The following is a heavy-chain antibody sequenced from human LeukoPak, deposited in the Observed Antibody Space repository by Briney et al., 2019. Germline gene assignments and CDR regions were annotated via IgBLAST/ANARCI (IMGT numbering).Heavy chain of an antibody. CDR2: ISYDGSNK. Sequence: GRSLRLSCAASGFTFSSYGMHWVRQAPGKGLEWVAVISYDGSNKYYADSVKGRFTISRDNSKNTLYLQMNSLRAEDTAVYYCAKDVWESPYGDYGGFRYYYGMDVWGQGTTVTVSS. CDR1: GFTFSSYG. D-gene: IGHD4-17*01. CDR3: AKDVWESPYGDYGGFRYYYGMDV. J-gene: IGHJ6*02. V-gene: IGHV3-30*18.